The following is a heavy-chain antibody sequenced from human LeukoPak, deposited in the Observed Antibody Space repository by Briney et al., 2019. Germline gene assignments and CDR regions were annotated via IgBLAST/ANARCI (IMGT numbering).Heavy chain of an antibody. V-gene: IGHV1-2*02. CDR1: GYTFNGYY. D-gene: IGHD3-22*01. CDR2: INPHSGGT. Sequence: GASVKVSCKASGYTFNGYYMHWVRQAPGQGLEWMGWINPHSGGTNYAQKFQGRITITRDTSISTAYLELSSLTSDDTAVYYCGRGLDSGGYYSGRKDYWGQGTLVTVSS. CDR3: GRGLDSGGYYSGRKDY. J-gene: IGHJ4*02.